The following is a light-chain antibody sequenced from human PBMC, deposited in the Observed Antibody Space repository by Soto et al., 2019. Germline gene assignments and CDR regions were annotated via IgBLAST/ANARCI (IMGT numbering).Light chain of an antibody. Sequence: DIQMTQSPSSLSASVGDRVTITCRASQRISTYLNWYQQKPGKAPKFLIYDASNLQSGVPSRFSGGGSGTDFTLTISSLQPEDFATYYCRQLESYPSTFGGGTKADIK. J-gene: IGKJ4*01. CDR3: RQLESYPST. CDR1: QRISTY. V-gene: IGKV1-39*01. CDR2: DAS.